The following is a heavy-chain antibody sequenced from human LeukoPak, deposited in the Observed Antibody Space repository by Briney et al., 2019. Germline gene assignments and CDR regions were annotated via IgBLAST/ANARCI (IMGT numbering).Heavy chain of an antibody. CDR3: ARDGSGSYLNWFDP. V-gene: IGHV4-59*01. CDR1: GGSISSYY. CDR2: TYNSGST. Sequence: PSETLSLTCTVSGGSISSYYWNWIRQPPGKGLEWIGHTYNSGSTNYNPSLKSRVTISVDTSKNQLSLKLTSVTAADTAVYYCARDGSGSYLNWFDPWGQGTLVTVSS. J-gene: IGHJ5*02. D-gene: IGHD3-10*01.